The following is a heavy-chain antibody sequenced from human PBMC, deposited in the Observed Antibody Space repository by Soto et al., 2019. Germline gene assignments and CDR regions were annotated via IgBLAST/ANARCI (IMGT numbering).Heavy chain of an antibody. Sequence: QVQLVQSGAEVKEPGDSVRVSCEASGYTFTAYHIHWGRQAPGRGLEWMGWINPKFGDTTYAQDFQGRVSMTRDMSISTVYMELSRLTSDDTAIYYCARNMDYYYGRGSGNGHGVWGQGTTVTVFS. D-gene: IGHD3-10*02. J-gene: IGHJ6*02. CDR2: INPKFGDT. V-gene: IGHV1-2*02. CDR1: GYTFTAYH. CDR3: ARNMDYYYGRGSGNGHGV.